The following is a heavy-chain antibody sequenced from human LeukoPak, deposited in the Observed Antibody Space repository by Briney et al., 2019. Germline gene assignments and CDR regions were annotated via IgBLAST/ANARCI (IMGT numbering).Heavy chain of an antibody. D-gene: IGHD6-13*01. Sequence: SQTLSLTCAISGDSVSSNSAAWNWIRQSPSRGLEWLGRTYYRSKWYNDYAVSVKSRITINPDTSKNQFSLQLNSVTPEDTAVYYCARDSSSWYLAGEFEVKYFDYWGQGTLVTVSS. V-gene: IGHV6-1*01. CDR1: GDSVSSNSAA. CDR2: TYYRSKWYN. CDR3: ARDSSSWYLAGEFEVKYFDY. J-gene: IGHJ4*02.